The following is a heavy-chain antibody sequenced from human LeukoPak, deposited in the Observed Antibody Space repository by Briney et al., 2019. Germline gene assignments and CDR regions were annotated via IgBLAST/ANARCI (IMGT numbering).Heavy chain of an antibody. J-gene: IGHJ4*02. CDR1: GGSISSSRHY. CDR3: ARVEMATIVPDY. CDR2: IYFSGST. D-gene: IGHD5-24*01. Sequence: SETLSLICTVSGGSISSSRHYWGWIHQPPGKGLEWIGSIYFSGSTSYNPTLESRVTISVDTSKNQFSLKLSSVTAADTAVYYCARVEMATIVPDYWGQGTLVTVSS. V-gene: IGHV4-39*01.